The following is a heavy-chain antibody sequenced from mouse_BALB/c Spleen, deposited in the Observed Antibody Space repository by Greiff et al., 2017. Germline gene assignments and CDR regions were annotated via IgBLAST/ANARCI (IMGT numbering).Heavy chain of an antibody. Sequence: EVMLVESGGGLVKPGGSLKLSCAASGFTFSSYAMSWVRQTPEKRLEWVASISSGGSTYYPDSVKGRFTISRDNARNILYLQMSSLRSEDTAMYYCARETFSRGGFAYWGQGTLVTVSA. J-gene: IGHJ3*01. D-gene: IGHD1-1*01. V-gene: IGHV5-6-5*01. CDR3: ARETFSRGGFAY. CDR2: ISSGGST. CDR1: GFTFSSYA.